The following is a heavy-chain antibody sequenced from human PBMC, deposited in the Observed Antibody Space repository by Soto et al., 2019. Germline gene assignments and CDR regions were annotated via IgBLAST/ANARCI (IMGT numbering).Heavy chain of an antibody. CDR3: ARSRAVAGFDY. V-gene: IGHV3-74*01. J-gene: IGHJ4*02. CDR2: INSDGSST. CDR1: GFTFSSYW. D-gene: IGHD6-19*01. Sequence: LRLSCAASGFTFSSYWMHWVRQAPGKGLVWVSRINSDGSSTSYADSVKGRFTISRDNAKNTLYLQMNSLRAEDTAVYYCARSRAVAGFDYWGQGTLVTVSS.